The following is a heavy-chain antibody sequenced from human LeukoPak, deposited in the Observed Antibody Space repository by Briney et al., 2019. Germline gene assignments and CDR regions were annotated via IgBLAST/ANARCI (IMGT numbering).Heavy chain of an antibody. Sequence: GGSLRLSCAASGFTFRNYNFNWVRQAPGKGLEWVSYIDSNFPYFSSTKHYADSVRGRFTISRDDAKNSLYLEINGLRAEDTAVYYCARDLLFGATSYFDQWGQGAPVTVSS. CDR1: GFTFRNYN. D-gene: IGHD2-15*01. V-gene: IGHV3-48*01. CDR2: IDSNFPYFSSTK. CDR3: ARDLLFGATSYFDQ. J-gene: IGHJ4*02.